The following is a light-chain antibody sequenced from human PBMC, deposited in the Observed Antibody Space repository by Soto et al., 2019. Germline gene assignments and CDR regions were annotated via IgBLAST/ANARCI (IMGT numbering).Light chain of an antibody. CDR2: AAS. Sequence: DIQMTQSPSSLSASVGDRVTITCRASQSISSYLNWYQQKPGKAPKLLIYAASSLQSGVPSRFSGSGSGTDFTLTISSLQPEDFATYYCQQLYSYPRTFGQGTRLEIK. CDR3: QQLYSYPRT. V-gene: IGKV1-39*01. CDR1: QSISSY. J-gene: IGKJ5*01.